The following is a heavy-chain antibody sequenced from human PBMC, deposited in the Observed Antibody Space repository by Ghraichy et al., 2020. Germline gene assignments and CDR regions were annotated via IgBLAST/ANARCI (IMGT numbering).Heavy chain of an antibody. J-gene: IGHJ4*02. CDR1: GYTFTTYA. CDR2: INAGNGHT. V-gene: IGHV1-3*01. D-gene: IGHD6-19*01. Sequence: ASVKVSCKASGYTFTTYALHWVRQAPGQRFEWMGWINAGNGHTKYSQQFQGRVTITKDTSASTANVELSSLRSEDTAVYYCARWVRPAGYFDHWGQGTLVTVSS. CDR3: ARWVRPAGYFDH.